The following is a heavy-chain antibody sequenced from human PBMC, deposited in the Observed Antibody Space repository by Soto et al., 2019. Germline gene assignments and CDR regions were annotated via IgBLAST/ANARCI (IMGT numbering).Heavy chain of an antibody. V-gene: IGHV3-23*01. Sequence: PGGSLRLSCAASGFTFSSYAMSWVRQAPGKGLEWVSAISSSGGSTYYADSVKGRFTISRDNSKNTLYLQMNSLRAEDTAVYYCAKEAYYYDSSGYYYVVDYWGQGTLVTVSS. D-gene: IGHD3-22*01. CDR1: GFTFSSYA. CDR3: AKEAYYYDSSGYYYVVDY. CDR2: ISSSGGST. J-gene: IGHJ4*02.